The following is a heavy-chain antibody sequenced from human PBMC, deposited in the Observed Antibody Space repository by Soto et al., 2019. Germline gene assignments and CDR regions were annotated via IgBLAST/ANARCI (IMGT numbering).Heavy chain of an antibody. CDR2: IIPIFGTR. CDR3: ALVLRGVYVAS. CDR1: GGSFDNYG. V-gene: IGHV1-69*01. J-gene: IGHJ4*02. Sequence: QVHLLQSGAEVKKPGSSVKVSCRASGGSFDNYGFSWVRQAPGQGLEWMGGIIPIFGTRNYAQTLQGRITMTADESTNTVYMERSSRRSADTAVYYCALVLRGVYVASWGQGNLVTVSS. D-gene: IGHD3-10*02.